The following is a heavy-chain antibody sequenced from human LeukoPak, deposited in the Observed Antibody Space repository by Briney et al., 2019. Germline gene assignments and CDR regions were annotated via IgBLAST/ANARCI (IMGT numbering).Heavy chain of an antibody. CDR1: GFTFSSYG. D-gene: IGHD6-13*01. CDR3: ANSAAGTLYGMDV. CDR2: ISYDGSNK. V-gene: IGHV3-30*18. Sequence: GGSLRLSCAASGFTFSSYGMHWVRQAPGKGLEWVAVISYDGSNKYYADSVKGRFTISRDISKNTLYLQMNSLRAEDTAVYYCANSAAGTLYGMDVWGQGTTVTVSS. J-gene: IGHJ6*02.